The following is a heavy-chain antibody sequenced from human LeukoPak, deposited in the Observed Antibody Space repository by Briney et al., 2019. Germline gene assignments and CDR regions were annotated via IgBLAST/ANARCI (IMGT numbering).Heavy chain of an antibody. CDR3: ARDLPPYYFDY. V-gene: IGHV1-69*04. CDR2: IIPILGTT. CDR1: GGIFSSYA. Sequence: GASVKVSCKASGGIFSSYAISWVRQAPGQGLEWMGRIIPILGTTNYAQKFQGRVTITADKSTSTAYMDLSSLRSEDTAVYYCARDLPPYYFDYWDQGTLVTVSS. J-gene: IGHJ4*02.